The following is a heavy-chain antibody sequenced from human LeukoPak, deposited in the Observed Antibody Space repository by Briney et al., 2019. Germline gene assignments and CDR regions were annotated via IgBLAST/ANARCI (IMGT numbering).Heavy chain of an antibody. D-gene: IGHD5-12*01. V-gene: IGHV1-69*13. CDR3: ASGVATIPSPFDH. Sequence: SVKVSCKASGGTFSSHAISWVRQAPGQGLEWMGGIIPIFGTANYAQKFQGRVTITADESTSTAYMELSSLRSEDTAVYYCASGVATIPSPFDHWGQGTLVTVSS. J-gene: IGHJ4*02. CDR1: GGTFSSHA. CDR2: IIPIFGTA.